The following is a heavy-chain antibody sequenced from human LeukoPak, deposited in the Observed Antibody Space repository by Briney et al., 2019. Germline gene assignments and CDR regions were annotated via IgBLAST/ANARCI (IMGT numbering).Heavy chain of an antibody. J-gene: IGHJ3*02. CDR3: ARDDSVLLWFGELSPRDAFDI. CDR1: GGSISSSSHY. Sequence: SETLSLTCTVSGGSISSSSHYWGWIRQPPGKGLEWIGSIYYSGTTYYNPSLKSRVTISVDTSKNQFSLKLTSVTAADTAVYYCARDDSVLLWFGELSPRDAFDIWGQGTMVTVSS. D-gene: IGHD3-10*01. V-gene: IGHV4-39*07. CDR2: IYYSGTT.